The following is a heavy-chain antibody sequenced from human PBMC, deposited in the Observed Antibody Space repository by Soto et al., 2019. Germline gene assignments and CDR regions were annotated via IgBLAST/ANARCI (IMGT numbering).Heavy chain of an antibody. CDR1: GGSISSSSYY. D-gene: IGHD3-10*01. CDR2: TYFGGTT. Sequence: SSETLSLTCTVSGGSISSSSYYWAWIRQPPGKGLEWVGYTYFGGTTNYNPSVRSRVTISLDASNNQLSLRLTSVTAADTAVYYCSGYGSGSYYRYWGHGTLVTVSS. J-gene: IGHJ4*01. CDR3: SGYGSGSYYRY. V-gene: IGHV4-61*05.